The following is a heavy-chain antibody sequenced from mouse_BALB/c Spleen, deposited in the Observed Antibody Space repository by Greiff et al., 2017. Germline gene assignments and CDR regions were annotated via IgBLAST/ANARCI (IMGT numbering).Heavy chain of an antibody. V-gene: IGHV3-6*02. CDR2: ISYDGSN. CDR3: AREGRNFNYYGIY. J-gene: IGHJ3*01. D-gene: IGHD1-1*01. Sequence: EVKLQESGPGLVKPSQSLSLTCSVTGYSITSGYYWNWIRQFPGNKLEWMGYISYDGSNNYNPSLKNRISITRDTSKNQFFLKLNSVTTEDTATYYCAREGRNFNYYGIYWGQGTLVTVSA. CDR1: GYSITSGYY.